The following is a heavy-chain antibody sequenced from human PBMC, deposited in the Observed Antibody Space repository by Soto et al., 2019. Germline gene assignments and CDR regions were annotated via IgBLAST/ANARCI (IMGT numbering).Heavy chain of an antibody. CDR2: ISGSGGST. Sequence: GGSLRLSCAASGFTFSSYAMSWVRQAPGKGLEWVSAISGSGGSTYYADSVKGRFTISRDNSNNTLYLQMNSLRAEDTCVAYCAKPEDSGSYGDYWGQGTLVTVSS. CDR3: AKPEDSGSYGDY. D-gene: IGHD1-26*01. J-gene: IGHJ4*02. CDR1: GFTFSSYA. V-gene: IGHV3-23*01.